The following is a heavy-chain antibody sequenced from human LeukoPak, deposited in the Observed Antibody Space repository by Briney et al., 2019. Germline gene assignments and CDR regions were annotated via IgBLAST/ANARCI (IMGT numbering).Heavy chain of an antibody. Sequence: SETLSLTCTVSGGSISSSSYYWGWIRQPPGKGLEWIGSIYYSGSTYYNPSLKSRVTISVDTSKNQFSLKLSSVTAADTAVYYCARDLSGSPDYWGQGTLATVSS. V-gene: IGHV4-39*07. CDR3: ARDLSGSPDY. CDR2: IYYSGST. J-gene: IGHJ4*02. D-gene: IGHD1-26*01. CDR1: GGSISSSSYY.